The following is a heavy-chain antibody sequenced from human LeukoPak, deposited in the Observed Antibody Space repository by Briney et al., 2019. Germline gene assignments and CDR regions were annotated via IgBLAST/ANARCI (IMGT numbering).Heavy chain of an antibody. CDR1: GLTFSTYP. J-gene: IGHJ4*02. CDR2: ISANGDKT. Sequence: GGSLRLSCAVSGLTFSTYPMTWVRQAPGKGLEWVSAISANGDKTDYADSVKGRFTTSRDNSKNTLYLQMNSLRAEDTAVYYCAKDRSYWGQGTLVTVSS. V-gene: IGHV3-23*01. CDR3: AKDRSY.